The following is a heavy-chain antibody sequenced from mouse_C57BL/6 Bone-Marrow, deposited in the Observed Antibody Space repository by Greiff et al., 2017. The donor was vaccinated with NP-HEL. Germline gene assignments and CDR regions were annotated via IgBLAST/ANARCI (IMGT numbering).Heavy chain of an antibody. CDR3: ARRDYYGSRFAY. CDR1: GYAFSSYW. J-gene: IGHJ3*01. D-gene: IGHD1-1*01. V-gene: IGHV1-80*01. Sequence: QVQLKESGAELVKPGASVKISCKASGYAFSSYWMNWVKQRPGKGLEWIGQIYPGDGDTNYNGKFKGKATLTADNSSSTAYMQLSSLTSEDSAVYFCARRDYYGSRFAYWGQGTRVTVSA. CDR2: IYPGDGDT.